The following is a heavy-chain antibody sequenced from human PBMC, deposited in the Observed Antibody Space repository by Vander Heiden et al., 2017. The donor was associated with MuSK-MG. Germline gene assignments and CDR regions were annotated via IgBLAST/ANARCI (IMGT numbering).Heavy chain of an antibody. J-gene: IGHJ6*02. CDR2: ISSSGSTI. CDR3: ARVSSGWRSDYYYGMDV. Sequence: EVQLVESGGGLVQPGGSLRLSCAASGFTFSSYEMNWVRQAPGKGLEWVSYISSSGSTIYYADSVKGRFTISRDNAKNSLYLQMNSLRAEDTAVYYCARVSSGWRSDYYYGMDVWGQGTTGTVSS. D-gene: IGHD6-19*01. CDR1: GFTFSSYE. V-gene: IGHV3-48*03.